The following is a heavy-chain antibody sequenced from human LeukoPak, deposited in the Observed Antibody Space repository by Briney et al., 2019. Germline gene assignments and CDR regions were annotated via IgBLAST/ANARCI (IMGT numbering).Heavy chain of an antibody. CDR3: ARGPYCSAGSCYPRDYYYYYMDV. V-gene: IGHV3-13*01. J-gene: IGHJ6*03. CDR2: VGTAGET. D-gene: IGHD2-15*01. Sequence: GGSLRLSCAASGFTFSSHDMHWVRQPTGKGLEWVSTVGTAGETYYPGSVKGRFTISRENAKNSLYLQMNGLRAGDTAVYYYARGPYCSAGSCYPRDYYYYYMDVWGKGTTVTVSS. CDR1: GFTFSSHD.